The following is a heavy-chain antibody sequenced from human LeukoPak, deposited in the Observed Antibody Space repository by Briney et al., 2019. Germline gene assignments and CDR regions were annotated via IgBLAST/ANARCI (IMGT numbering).Heavy chain of an antibody. J-gene: IGHJ3*02. CDR2: ISSSGSTI. Sequence: GGSLRLSCAASGFTFSSYEMNWVRQAPGKGLEWVSYISSSGSTIYYADSVKVRFTISRDNAKNSLYLQMNSLRAEDTAVYYCARDMRWGAFDIWGQGTMVTVSS. CDR3: ARDMRWGAFDI. V-gene: IGHV3-48*03. D-gene: IGHD5-24*01. CDR1: GFTFSSYE.